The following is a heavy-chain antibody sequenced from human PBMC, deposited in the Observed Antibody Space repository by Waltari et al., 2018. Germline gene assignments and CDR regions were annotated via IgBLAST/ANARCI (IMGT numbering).Heavy chain of an antibody. D-gene: IGHD3-10*01. CDR1: GGSISSGGYS. J-gene: IGHJ3*02. V-gene: IGHV4-30-2*01. CDR3: ARVLGWFREPKGAFDI. CDR2: IYHSGST. Sequence: QLQLQESGSGLVKPSQTLSLTCAVSGGSISSGGYSWSWIRQPPGKGLEWIGYIYHSGSTYYNPSLKSRVTISVDRSKNQFSLKLSSVTAADTAVYYCARVLGWFREPKGAFDIRGQGTMVTVSS.